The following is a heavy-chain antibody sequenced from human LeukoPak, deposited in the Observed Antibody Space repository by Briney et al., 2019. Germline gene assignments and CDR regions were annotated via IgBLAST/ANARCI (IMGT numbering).Heavy chain of an antibody. CDR2: ISGSGGST. D-gene: IGHD1-14*01. Sequence: GGSLRLSCATSGFTFSSYAMSWVRQAPGKGLEWVSAISGSGGSTYYADSVKGRFTISRDNSKNTLYLQMNSLRAEDTAVYYCAKSDHGFWYFDLWGRGTLVTVSS. J-gene: IGHJ2*01. CDR3: AKSDHGFWYFDL. V-gene: IGHV3-23*01. CDR1: GFTFSSYA.